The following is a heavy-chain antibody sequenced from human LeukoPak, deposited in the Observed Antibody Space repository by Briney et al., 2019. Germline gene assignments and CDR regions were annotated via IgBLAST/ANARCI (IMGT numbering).Heavy chain of an antibody. CDR3: AEDYGGVGMELRGDYFDY. CDR2: INPSGGST. D-gene: IGHD1-7*01. V-gene: IGHV1-46*01. Sequence: GASVKVSCKASGYTFTSYYMHWVRQAPGQGLEWMGIINPSGGSTSYAQKFQGRVTMTRDMSTSTVYMELSSLRSEDTAVYYCAEDYGGVGMELRGDYFDYWGQGTLVTVSS. J-gene: IGHJ4*02. CDR1: GYTFTSYY.